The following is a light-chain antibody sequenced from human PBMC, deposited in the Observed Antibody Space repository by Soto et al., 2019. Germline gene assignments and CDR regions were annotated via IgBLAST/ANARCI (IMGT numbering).Light chain of an antibody. CDR1: QEISNY. CDR3: QQYDHLPRT. CDR2: DAS. V-gene: IGKV1-33*01. J-gene: IGKJ1*01. Sequence: DLQMIQSPSSLSASVGDRVTITCQASQEISNYLNWYQQKPGKAPKLLIYDASNLERGVPSRFSGGGSGTVFTFPTSSLQPEVFATYYCQQYDHLPRTFGRGTRVEIK.